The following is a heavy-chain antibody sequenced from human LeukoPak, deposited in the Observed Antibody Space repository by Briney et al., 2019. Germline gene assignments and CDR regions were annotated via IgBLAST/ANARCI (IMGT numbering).Heavy chain of an antibody. D-gene: IGHD3-10*01. CDR1: GGSISSSSYY. J-gene: IGHJ6*03. CDR3: AREGRGSGSHYRGQYYYYYYYMDV. Sequence: PSETLSLTCTVSGGSISSSSYYWGWIRQPPGKGLEWIGSIYYSGGTYYNPSLKSRVTISVDTSKNQFSLKLSSVTAADTAVYYCAREGRGSGSHYRGQYYYYYYYMDVWGKGTTVTISS. CDR2: IYYSGGT. V-gene: IGHV4-39*07.